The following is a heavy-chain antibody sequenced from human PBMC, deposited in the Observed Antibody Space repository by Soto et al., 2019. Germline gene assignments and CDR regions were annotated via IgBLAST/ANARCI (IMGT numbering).Heavy chain of an antibody. Sequence: GASVKVSCKVSGYTLTEVSMHWVRQAPGKGLEWMGGFDPEDGETIYAQMFQGRVTMTEDTSTDTAYMELSSLRSEDTAVYYCATLGYYDILTGYWVTPGKYYFDYWGQGTLVTVSS. D-gene: IGHD3-9*01. CDR1: GYTLTEVS. CDR3: ATLGYYDILTGYWVTPGKYYFDY. J-gene: IGHJ4*02. CDR2: FDPEDGET. V-gene: IGHV1-24*01.